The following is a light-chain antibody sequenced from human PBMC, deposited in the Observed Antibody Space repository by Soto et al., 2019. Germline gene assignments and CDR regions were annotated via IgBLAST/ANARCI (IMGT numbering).Light chain of an antibody. V-gene: IGLV2-14*01. J-gene: IGLJ2*01. Sequence: QSALTQPASVSGSPGQSITISCTGTSSDVGGYNYVSWYQQHPGKAPKLMIYDVNNRPSGVSNRFSGSKSGNTASLTISGLQAEDEGDYYCSSYTSSMTLVFGGGTKLTVL. CDR2: DVN. CDR1: SSDVGGYNY. CDR3: SSYTSSMTLV.